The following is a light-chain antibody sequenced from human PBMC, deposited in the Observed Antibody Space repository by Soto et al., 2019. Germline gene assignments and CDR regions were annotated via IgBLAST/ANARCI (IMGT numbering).Light chain of an antibody. CDR2: WAY. J-gene: IGKJ1*01. Sequence: DFVMTQSPDSLAVSLGERATINCESSQSVLYSSNNKNCLAWYQQKPGQPPKLLIYWAYIRESGVPDRFSGGGSGTDFTLTISGLQAEDVAVYYCQQYCVRPWTFGQGTKVEIK. CDR3: QQYCVRPWT. CDR1: QSVLYSSNNKNC. V-gene: IGKV4-1*01.